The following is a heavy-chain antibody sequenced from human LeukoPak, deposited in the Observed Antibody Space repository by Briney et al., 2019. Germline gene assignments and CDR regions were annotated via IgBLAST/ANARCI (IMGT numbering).Heavy chain of an antibody. CDR2: ITSAGGYK. CDR1: GFTFSDYS. V-gene: IGHV3-21*01. CDR3: ATSGGFVLPNAITGNWYMDV. Sequence: PGRSLRLSCGASGFTFSDYSMNWVRQAPGKGLAWVASITSAGGYKYCADSVKGRFTISRDNAQNSLFLQMNSLRAEDTAVYFCATSGGFVLPNAITGNWYMDVWGRGTPVTVSS. D-gene: IGHD2-2*01. J-gene: IGHJ6*03.